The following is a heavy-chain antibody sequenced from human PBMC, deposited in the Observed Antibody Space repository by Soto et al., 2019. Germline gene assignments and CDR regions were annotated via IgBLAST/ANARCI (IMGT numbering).Heavy chain of an antibody. V-gene: IGHV2-5*01. CDR2: LYWSDDK. J-gene: IGHJ4*02. Sequence: QITLKESGPTLVKPTQTLTLTCTLSGFSLNTTGVGVGWIRQPPGKALEWLALLYWSDDKRYSPSLKSRFTITEDTSKSQLVLTLTTMDPVDTATYYCAHLSILTGYYNFDYWGQGTLVTVSS. CDR3: AHLSILTGYYNFDY. D-gene: IGHD3-9*01. CDR1: GFSLNTTGVG.